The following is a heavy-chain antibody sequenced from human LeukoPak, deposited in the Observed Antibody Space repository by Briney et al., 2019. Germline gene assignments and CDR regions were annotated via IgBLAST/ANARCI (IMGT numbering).Heavy chain of an antibody. V-gene: IGHV1-18*01. CDR3: GKGSTLGY. CDR1: GYTFKNYG. Sequence: ASVKVSCKASGYTFKNYGVSWVRQAPGQGFEWIGWISASNGNTNYAQKFQGRVTMTTDTSTSTAYMELRSLRFDDTAVYYCGKGSTLGYWGQGTLVTVSS. CDR2: ISASNGNT. D-gene: IGHD7-27*01. J-gene: IGHJ4*02.